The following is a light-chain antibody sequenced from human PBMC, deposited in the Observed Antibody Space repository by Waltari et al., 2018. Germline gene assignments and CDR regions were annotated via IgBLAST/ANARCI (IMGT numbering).Light chain of an antibody. V-gene: IGKV3-20*01. J-gene: IGKJ2*01. CDR1: QSVSSSY. CDR2: GTS. CDR3: QQYGRSQGYT. Sequence: ESVLTQSPGTLSLSPGERATLSCRASQSVSSSYLAWYQQQPGQAPRLLIYGTSSSATGIPDRFSGSRSGTDFALTISRLEPEDFAVYYCQQYGRSQGYTFGQGTKLEIK.